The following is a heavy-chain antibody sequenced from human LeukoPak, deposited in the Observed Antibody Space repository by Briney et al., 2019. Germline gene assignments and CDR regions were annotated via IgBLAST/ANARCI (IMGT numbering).Heavy chain of an antibody. Sequence: SETLSLTCTVSGGSINTPNYYWGWIRQTPGKGLEWIGNIFYSGGTYYSPSLTSRVTISLDTSRNQFSLKLNSVTAADTAVYYCARGTLTTFDYWGQGTLVTVSS. CDR3: ARGTLTTFDY. V-gene: IGHV4-39*07. D-gene: IGHD4-17*01. CDR1: GGSINTPNYY. J-gene: IGHJ4*02. CDR2: IFYSGGT.